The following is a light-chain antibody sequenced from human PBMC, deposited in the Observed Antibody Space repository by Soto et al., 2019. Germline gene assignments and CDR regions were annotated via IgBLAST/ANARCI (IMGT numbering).Light chain of an antibody. Sequence: IQMTQSPSTLSASVGDTVTITCRASESGYSWLAWYKQIPGKAPQLLIYKTSTLQGGVPSRFSGSGYGAEYALTISSLQPDDFATYYCQEYNTNSRTFGQGTRVENK. CDR1: ESGYSW. V-gene: IGKV1-5*03. CDR3: QEYNTNSRT. J-gene: IGKJ1*01. CDR2: KTS.